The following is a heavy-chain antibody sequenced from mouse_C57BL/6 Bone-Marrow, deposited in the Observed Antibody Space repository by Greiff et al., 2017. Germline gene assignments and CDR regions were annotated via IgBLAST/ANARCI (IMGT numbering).Heavy chain of an antibody. J-gene: IGHJ1*03. CDR1: GYAFTNYL. V-gene: IGHV1-54*01. CDR3: ARSHYYYGSSHWYFDV. Sequence: QVHVKQSGAELVRPGTSVKVSCKASGYAFTNYLIEWVKQRPGQGLEWIGVINPGRGGTNYNEKFKGKATLTADKSSSTAYMQLSSLTSEDSAVYFCARSHYYYGSSHWYFDVWGTGTTVTVSS. CDR2: INPGRGGT. D-gene: IGHD1-1*01.